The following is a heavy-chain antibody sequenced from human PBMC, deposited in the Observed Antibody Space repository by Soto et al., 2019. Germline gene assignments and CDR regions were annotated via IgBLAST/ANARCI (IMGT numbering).Heavy chain of an antibody. CDR1: GGTFSSYA. V-gene: IGHV1-69*13. CDR3: ARDDLGVRAPEGYYYYGMDV. J-gene: IGHJ6*02. D-gene: IGHD3-10*01. Sequence: GASVKVSCKASGGTFSSYAISWVRQAPGQGLEWMGGIIPIFGTANYAQKFQGRVTITADESTSTAYMELSSLRSEDTAVYYCARDDLGVRAPEGYYYYGMDVWGQGTTVTVSS. CDR2: IIPIFGTA.